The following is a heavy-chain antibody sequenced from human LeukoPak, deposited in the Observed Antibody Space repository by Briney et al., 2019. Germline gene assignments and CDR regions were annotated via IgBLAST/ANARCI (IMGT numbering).Heavy chain of an antibody. Sequence: GGSLRLSCAAAGFTFSSSEMNWVRQAPGKGLEWVSYITSSGGTTYYADSVKGRFTISRDNARNSLYLQMNSLRAEDTAVYYCAKEDPISSSGLDYWGQGTLVTVSS. CDR3: AKEDPISSSGLDY. CDR1: GFTFSSSE. V-gene: IGHV3-48*03. J-gene: IGHJ4*02. D-gene: IGHD6-6*01. CDR2: ITSSGGTT.